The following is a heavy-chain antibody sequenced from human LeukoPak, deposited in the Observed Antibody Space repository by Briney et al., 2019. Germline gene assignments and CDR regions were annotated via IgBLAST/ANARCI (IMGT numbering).Heavy chain of an antibody. CDR2: ISGSGGST. J-gene: IGHJ5*02. D-gene: IGHD3-16*01. CDR1: GFTFSSYA. CDR3: AKDLCCRDQSQVDP. Sequence: GGSLRLSCAASGFTFSSYAMSWVRQAPGKGLEWVSAISGSGGSTYYADSVKGRFTISRDNSKNTLYLQMNSLRAEDTGVYYCAKDLCCRDQSQVDPWGQGTLVTVSS. V-gene: IGHV3-23*01.